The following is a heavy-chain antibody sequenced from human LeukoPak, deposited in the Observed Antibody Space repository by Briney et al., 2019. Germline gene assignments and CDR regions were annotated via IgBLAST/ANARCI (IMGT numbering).Heavy chain of an antibody. CDR1: GASVSSSSYY. J-gene: IGHJ4*02. D-gene: IGHD1-1*01. CDR3: GRQTRDNSYPRYFDS. CDR2: VYYSGPT. V-gene: IGHV4-39*01. Sequence: SSESLSLTCAVSGASVSSSSYYWGWIRRPPGKGLEWIGTVYYSGPTYYNPPLIGRVTIFVDTSNNQISLKLTSVTAADTAVYYCGRQTRDNSYPRYFDSWGQGALVTVSS.